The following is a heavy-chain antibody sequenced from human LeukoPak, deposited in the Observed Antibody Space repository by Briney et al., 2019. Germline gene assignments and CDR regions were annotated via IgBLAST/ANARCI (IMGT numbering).Heavy chain of an antibody. J-gene: IGHJ3*02. CDR3: ARSNSGWSLDAFDI. Sequence: PGGSLRLSCAASGFTFSSYSMNWVRQAPGKGLEWGSCISSSSSYIYYADSVKGRFTISRDNAKNSLYLQMNSARVGDRAVYYCARSNSGWSLDAFDIWGQGTMVTVSS. D-gene: IGHD6-19*01. CDR2: ISSSSSYI. V-gene: IGHV3-21*01. CDR1: GFTFSSYS.